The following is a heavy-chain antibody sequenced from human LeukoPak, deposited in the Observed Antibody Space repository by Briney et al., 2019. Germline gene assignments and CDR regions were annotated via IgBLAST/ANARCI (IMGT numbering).Heavy chain of an antibody. CDR3: ARAHYYYYMDV. CDR1: GESFSGYY. J-gene: IGHJ6*03. V-gene: IGHV4-59*01. Sequence: SETLSLTCAVYGESFSGYYWSWIRQPPGKGLEWIGYIYYSGSTNYNPSLKSRVTISVDTSKNQFSLKLSSVTAADTAVYYCARAHYYYYMDVWGKGTTVTVSS. CDR2: IYYSGST.